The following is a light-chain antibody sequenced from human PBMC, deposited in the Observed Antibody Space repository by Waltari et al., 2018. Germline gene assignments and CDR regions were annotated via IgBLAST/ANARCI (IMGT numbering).Light chain of an antibody. CDR1: QSVSRS. CDR2: GAS. Sequence: ESVLTQSPDILSLSPGERATLSCRASQSVSRSLAWYQQKPGQAPRLLIYGASSRATGIPDRFSGGGSGTDFSLTISRLEPEDFAVYYCQHYVRLPATFGQGTKVEIK. CDR3: QHYVRLPAT. J-gene: IGKJ1*01. V-gene: IGKV3-20*01.